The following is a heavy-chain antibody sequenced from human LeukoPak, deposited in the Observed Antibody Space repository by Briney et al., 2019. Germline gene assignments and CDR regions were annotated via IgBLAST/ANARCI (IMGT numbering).Heavy chain of an antibody. V-gene: IGHV3-7*01. CDR3: ARDLNDYGGNGLFDY. D-gene: IGHD4-23*01. Sequence: PGGSLRLSCAASGFTFSSNWMSWVRQAPGKGLEWVANIKQDGSEKYYVDSVKGRFTISRDNAKNSLYLQMNSLRAEDTAVYYCARDLNDYGGNGLFDYWGQGTLVTVSS. J-gene: IGHJ4*02. CDR2: IKQDGSEK. CDR1: GFTFSSNW.